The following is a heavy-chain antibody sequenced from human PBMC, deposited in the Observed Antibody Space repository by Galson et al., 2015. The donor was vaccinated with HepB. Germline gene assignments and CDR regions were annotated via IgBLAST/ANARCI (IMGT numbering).Heavy chain of an antibody. Sequence: SLRLSCAASGFTFSSYSMNWVRQAPGKGLEWVSSISSSSSYIYYADSVKGRFTISRDNAKNSLYLQMNSLRAEDTAVYYCARWKSIEDAFDIWGQGTMVTVSS. J-gene: IGHJ3*02. CDR2: ISSSSSYI. V-gene: IGHV3-21*01. D-gene: IGHD6-6*01. CDR3: ARWKSIEDAFDI. CDR1: GFTFSSYS.